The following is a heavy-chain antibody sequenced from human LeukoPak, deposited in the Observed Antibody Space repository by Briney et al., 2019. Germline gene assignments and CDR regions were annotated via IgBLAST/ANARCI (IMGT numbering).Heavy chain of an antibody. D-gene: IGHD1-26*01. V-gene: IGHV1-18*01. CDR3: ARHHTGSYYY. CDR1: DYTFTSYG. J-gene: IGHJ4*02. Sequence: ASVKVSCKASDYTFTSYGISWVRQAPGQGLEWMGWISTYNGNTNYAQKLQGRVTMTTDTSTSTAYMELRRLRSDDTAVYYCARHHTGSYYYWGQGTLVTVSS. CDR2: ISTYNGNT.